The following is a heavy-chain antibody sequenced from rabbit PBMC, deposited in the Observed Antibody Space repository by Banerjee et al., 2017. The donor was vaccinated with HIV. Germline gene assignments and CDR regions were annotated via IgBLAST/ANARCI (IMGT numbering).Heavy chain of an antibody. D-gene: IGHD1-1*01. CDR1: GFSFSSYW. V-gene: IGHV1S40*01. CDR2: IYAGGSGST. CDR3: ARAGATSGAYLYYGMDL. J-gene: IGHJ6*01. Sequence: QSLEESGGDLVKPGASLTLTCTASGFSFSSYWMCWVRQAPGKGLEWIACIYAGGSGSTYYASWAKGRFTISKTSSTTVTLQMTSLTAADTATHFCARAGATSGAYLYYGMDLWGPGTL.